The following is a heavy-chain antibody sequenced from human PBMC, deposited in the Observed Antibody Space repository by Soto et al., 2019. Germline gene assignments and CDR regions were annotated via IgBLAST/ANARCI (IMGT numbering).Heavy chain of an antibody. V-gene: IGHV4-31*03. CDR1: CASITRDGYY. CDR3: ARTVRSRRPDFDD. D-gene: IGHD2-21*02. CDR2: IYYSGNT. Sequence: LSETLSLTCTVSCASITRDGYYLSCLRQHPGKGLEWIGHIYYSGNTYYDLSLGSRLTISVDTSKNQFSLRLTSVTAADTAVYYCARTVRSRRPDFDDFGQGTLFILAS. J-gene: IGHJ4*02.